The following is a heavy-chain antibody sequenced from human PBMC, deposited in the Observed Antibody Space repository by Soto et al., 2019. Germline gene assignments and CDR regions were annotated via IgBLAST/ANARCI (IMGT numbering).Heavy chain of an antibody. CDR3: ARRAFGSSRSFDL. CDR1: GFTFSSHP. V-gene: IGHV3-23*01. CDR2: ISDGGDLT. J-gene: IGHJ3*01. D-gene: IGHD6-6*01. Sequence: PGGSLRLSWPASGFTFSSHPMSWVRQAPERGLEWVSGISDGGDLTYNADSVKGRFTISRDNSKNILFLQMNSLRAEDTALYYCARRAFGSSRSFDLWGQGTMVTVSS.